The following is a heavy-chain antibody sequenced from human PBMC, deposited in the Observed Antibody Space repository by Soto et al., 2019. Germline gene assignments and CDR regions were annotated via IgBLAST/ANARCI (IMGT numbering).Heavy chain of an antibody. CDR1: GGSISNDDYY. CDR2: IYYNGNT. CDR3: ARATTVTSSFFYYGLDV. V-gene: IGHV4-30-4*08. J-gene: IGHJ6*02. D-gene: IGHD4-17*01. Sequence: QVQLQESGPGLVKPSQTLSLTCTVSGGSISNDDYYWSWSRQPPGKGLEWIGHIYYNGNTHYRPSLKSRLTMSLDTSQHQFSLHLTSVIAADSASYFCARATTVTSSFFYYGLDVWGQGTTVTVSS.